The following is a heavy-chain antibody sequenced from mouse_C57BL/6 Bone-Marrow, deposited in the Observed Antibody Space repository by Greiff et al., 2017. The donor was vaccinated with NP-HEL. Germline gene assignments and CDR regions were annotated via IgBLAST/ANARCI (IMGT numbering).Heavy chain of an antibody. CDR1: GFTFSDFY. Sequence: EVQVVESGGGLVQSGRSLRLSCEPSGFTFSDFYMEWVRHAPGKGLEWIAASRNKANDYTTEYSASVKGRFIVSRDTSQSIRYLQMNDLRAEDTAIYYCARDVSYYGSSYPFAYWGQGTLVTVSA. CDR3: ARDVSYYGSSYPFAY. V-gene: IGHV7-1*01. D-gene: IGHD1-1*01. J-gene: IGHJ3*01. CDR2: SRNKANDYTT.